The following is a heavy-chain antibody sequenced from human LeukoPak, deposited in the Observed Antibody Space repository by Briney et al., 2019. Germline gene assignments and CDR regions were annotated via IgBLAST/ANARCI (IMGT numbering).Heavy chain of an antibody. J-gene: IGHJ4*02. CDR3: ARGYVDIVATMTYPLDY. V-gene: IGHV4-31*03. D-gene: IGHD5-12*01. CDR2: IYYSGST. Sequence: SQTPSLTCTVSGGSISSGGYYWSWIRQHPGKGLEWIGYIYYSGSTYYNPSLKSRVTISVDTSKNQFSLKLSSVTAADTAVYYCARGYVDIVATMTYPLDYWGQGTLVTVSS. CDR1: GGSISSGGYY.